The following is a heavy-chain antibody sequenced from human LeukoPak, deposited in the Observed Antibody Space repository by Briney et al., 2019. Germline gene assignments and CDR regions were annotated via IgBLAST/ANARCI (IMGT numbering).Heavy chain of an antibody. V-gene: IGHV3-53*01. J-gene: IGHJ6*02. D-gene: IGHD3-16*02. CDR3: ARDRPFGGVIDGMDV. CDR1: GLSVSSSY. Sequence: PGGSLRLSCAASGLSVSSSYISWDRQAPGQGLEWVSVTHSGGNTYYGDSVKGRFFISRDSSENTLYLQMNSLTAEDTAVYYCARDRPFGGVIDGMDVWGQGTTVTVSS. CDR2: THSGGNT.